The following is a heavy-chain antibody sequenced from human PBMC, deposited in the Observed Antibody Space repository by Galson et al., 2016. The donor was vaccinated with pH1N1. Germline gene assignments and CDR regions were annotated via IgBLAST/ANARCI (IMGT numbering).Heavy chain of an antibody. CDR1: GVIFNSYA. CDR2: IIAIFSTP. Sequence: VKVSCKASGVIFNSYAINWVRQAPGQGLEWMGGIIAIFSTPNYAQDFQGRVTITADKPTTTVYLELSGLTSEDTAVYYCARARNYYGNEAFDIWGQGTMVIVSS. J-gene: IGHJ3*02. CDR3: ARARNYYGNEAFDI. D-gene: IGHD3-22*01. V-gene: IGHV1-69*06.